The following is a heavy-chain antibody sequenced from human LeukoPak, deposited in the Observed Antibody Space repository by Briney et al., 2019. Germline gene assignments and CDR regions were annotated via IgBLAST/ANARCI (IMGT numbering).Heavy chain of an antibody. CDR3: ASAFTDTPTPSPYLVY. J-gene: IGHJ4*02. D-gene: IGHD2-15*01. V-gene: IGHV4-59*06. CDR1: GGSISSYY. Sequence: SETLSLTCTVSGGSISSYYWSWLRQPPGKALEWIGYIYYSGSTYYNPSLKSRVTISVDTSKNQFSLKLSSVTAADTAVYYCASAFTDTPTPSPYLVYWGQGTLVTVSS. CDR2: IYYSGST.